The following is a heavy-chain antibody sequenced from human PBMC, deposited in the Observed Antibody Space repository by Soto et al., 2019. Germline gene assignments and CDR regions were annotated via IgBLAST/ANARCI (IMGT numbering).Heavy chain of an antibody. D-gene: IGHD6-13*01. Sequence: GESLKISCKGSGYSFTSYWIGWVRQMPGKGLEWMGIIYPGDSDTRYSPSFQGQVTISADKSISTAYLQWSSLKASDTAMYYCVREKQQLAKYFDYWGQGTLVTVSS. CDR2: IYPGDSDT. J-gene: IGHJ4*02. CDR1: GYSFTSYW. V-gene: IGHV5-51*01. CDR3: VREKQQLAKYFDY.